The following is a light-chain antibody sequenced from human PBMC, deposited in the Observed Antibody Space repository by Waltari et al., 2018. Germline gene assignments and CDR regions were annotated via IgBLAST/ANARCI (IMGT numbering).Light chain of an antibody. J-gene: IGLJ1*01. Sequence: QSVLTQPPSVSGAPRQRVTISCSGSSSNIGNNTVNWYHHPPGKAPSPLIYYNDMLPSGVSDRFSGSKSGTSASLAISGLQSEDEADYYCATWDDSLNAYVFGTGTKVTVL. V-gene: IGLV1-36*01. CDR2: YND. CDR3: ATWDDSLNAYV. CDR1: SSNIGNNT.